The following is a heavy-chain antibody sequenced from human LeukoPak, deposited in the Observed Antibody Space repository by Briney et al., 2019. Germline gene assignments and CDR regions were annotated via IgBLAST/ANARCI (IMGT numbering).Heavy chain of an antibody. J-gene: IGHJ4*02. CDR3: ARGIPSYDFWSGYYYYFDY. V-gene: IGHV4-59*01. D-gene: IGHD3-3*01. Sequence: SETLSLTCTVSGGSISSYYWSWIRQPPGKGLEWIGYIYYSGSTNYNPSLKSRVTISVDTSKNQFSLKLSSVTAADTAVYYCARGIPSYDFWSGYYYYFDYWGQGTLVTVSS. CDR1: GGSISSYY. CDR2: IYYSGST.